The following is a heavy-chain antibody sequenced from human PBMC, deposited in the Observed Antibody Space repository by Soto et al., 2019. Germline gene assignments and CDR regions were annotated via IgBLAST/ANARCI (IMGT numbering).Heavy chain of an antibody. Sequence: PGGSLRLSCAASGFTFSSYGMHWVRQAPGKGLEWVAVISYDGSNKYYADSVKGRFTISRDNSKNTLYLQMNSLRAEDTAVYYCAQAQSGAGIAAAGIHYWGQGTLVTVSS. V-gene: IGHV3-30*18. J-gene: IGHJ4*02. CDR3: AQAQSGAGIAAAGIHY. CDR2: ISYDGSNK. CDR1: GFTFSSYG. D-gene: IGHD6-13*01.